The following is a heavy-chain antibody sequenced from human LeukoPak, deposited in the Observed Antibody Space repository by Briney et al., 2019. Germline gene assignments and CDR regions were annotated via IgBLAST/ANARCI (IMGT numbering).Heavy chain of an antibody. D-gene: IGHD3-22*01. CDR3: ARDERGSGDL. CDR1: GFTFSTYT. CDR2: ITSSSSTI. V-gene: IGHV3-48*01. J-gene: IGHJ4*02. Sequence: GGSLRLSCAASGFTFSTYTMNWVRQAPGKGLEWVSYITSSSSTIYYADSVKGRFTISRDNAKNSLYLQMNSLRAEDTAVYYCARDERGSGDLWGQETLVTVSS.